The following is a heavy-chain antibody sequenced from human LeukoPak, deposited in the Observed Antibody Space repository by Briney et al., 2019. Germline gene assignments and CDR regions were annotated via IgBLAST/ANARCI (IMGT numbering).Heavy chain of an antibody. CDR2: ITTSSTYT. J-gene: IGHJ6*03. CDR3: ARDPYSGTYGNTYYYYMDV. Sequence: PGGSLRLSCAASGFTFSSYSMNWVRQAPGKGLEWISSITTSSTYTFYADSVKGRFTISRDNARNSLYLQMNSLRVEDTAVYYCARDPYSGTYGNTYYYYMDVWGKGTMVTISS. CDR1: GFTFSSYS. V-gene: IGHV3-21*01. D-gene: IGHD1-26*01.